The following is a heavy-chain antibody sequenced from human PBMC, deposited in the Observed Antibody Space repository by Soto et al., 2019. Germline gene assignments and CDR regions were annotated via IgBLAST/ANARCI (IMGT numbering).Heavy chain of an antibody. Sequence: GGSLRLSCAASGFTFSNYAMSWVRQAPGQGLEWVSYISNTGGRTNYADSVKVRFSISRDNSKNTLYLQMNSLRAEDTAIYYCAKSGYAPNNWFDHWGQGTLVTVSS. D-gene: IGHD5-18*01. J-gene: IGHJ5*02. CDR1: GFTFSNYA. V-gene: IGHV3-23*01. CDR2: ISNTGGRT. CDR3: AKSGYAPNNWFDH.